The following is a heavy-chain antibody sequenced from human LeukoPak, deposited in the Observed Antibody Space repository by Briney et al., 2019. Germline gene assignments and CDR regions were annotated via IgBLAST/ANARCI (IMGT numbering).Heavy chain of an antibody. J-gene: IGHJ4*02. CDR2: VNLQGST. V-gene: IGHV4-4*02. CDR1: GGSITNTNY. CDR3: AREGGPYRPLDY. Sequence: SETLSLTCGVSGGSITNTNYWTWVRQPPGKGLEWIEEVNLQGSTNYNPSLMGRVAISVDKSENHISLQLTSVTAADTAVYYCAREGGPYRPLDYSGQGTLVTVSS.